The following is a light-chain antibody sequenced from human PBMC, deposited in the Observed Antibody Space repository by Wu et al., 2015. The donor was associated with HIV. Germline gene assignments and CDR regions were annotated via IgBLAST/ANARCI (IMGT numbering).Light chain of an antibody. V-gene: IGKV1D-13*01. Sequence: AIQLTQSPSSLSASVGDRVTITCRASQGISSALAWYQQKPGKAPKLLIYDASSLESGVPSRFSGSGSGTDFTLTINSLQPEDFATYYCQQSQDVPRTFGQGTKVEIK. J-gene: IGKJ1*01. CDR3: QQSQDVPRT. CDR2: DAS. CDR1: QGISSA.